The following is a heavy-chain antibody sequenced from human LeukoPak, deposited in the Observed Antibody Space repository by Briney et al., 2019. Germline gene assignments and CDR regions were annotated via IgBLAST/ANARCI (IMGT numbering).Heavy chain of an antibody. J-gene: IGHJ4*02. D-gene: IGHD3-3*01. Sequence: SETLSLTCTVSGGSISSGGYYWSWIRQHPGKGLEWIGYIYYSGSTYYNPSLKSRVTISVDTSKNQFSLKLSSVTAADTAVYYCASYSHDFWSGYSDYWGQGTLVTVSS. V-gene: IGHV4-31*03. CDR2: IYYSGST. CDR1: GGSISSGGYY. CDR3: ASYSHDFWSGYSDY.